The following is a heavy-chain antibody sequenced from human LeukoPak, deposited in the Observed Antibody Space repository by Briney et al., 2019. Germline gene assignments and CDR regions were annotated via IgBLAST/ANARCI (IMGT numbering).Heavy chain of an antibody. J-gene: IGHJ3*01. CDR3: ARRLVDSNDGYDV. CDR1: GYTFTGYY. D-gene: IGHD1-26*01. V-gene: IGHV1-2*02. Sequence: ASVKVSCKASGYTFTGYYMHWVRQAPGQGLEWMGWINPNTGGTSYAQIFQDRVTMTRDTSISTACMELSGLRSDDTAVYYCARRLVDSNDGYDVWGQGTMVTVSS. CDR2: INPNTGGT.